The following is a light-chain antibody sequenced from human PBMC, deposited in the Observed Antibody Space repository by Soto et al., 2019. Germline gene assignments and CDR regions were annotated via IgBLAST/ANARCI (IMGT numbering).Light chain of an antibody. V-gene: IGKV1-27*01. CDR2: AAS. CDR3: QRYYNAPFT. CDR1: QGIKNY. J-gene: IGKJ4*01. Sequence: DIQVTQHPSSLSASVGDRVTITCRASQGIKNYLAWYQQKPGETPKPLIYAASTLESGIPPRFSGSGSGTDFTLTINNLQPEDVATYYRQRYYNAPFTFGGGTKVDIK.